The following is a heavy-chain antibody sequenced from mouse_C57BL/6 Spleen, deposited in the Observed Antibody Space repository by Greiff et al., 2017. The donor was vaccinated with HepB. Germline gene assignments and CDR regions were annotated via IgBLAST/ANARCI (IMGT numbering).Heavy chain of an antibody. CDR2: IWSGGST. CDR1: GFSLTSYG. CDR3: ARFYGSSYEAMDY. V-gene: IGHV2-2*01. J-gene: IGHJ4*01. D-gene: IGHD1-1*01. Sequence: VKLLESGPGLVQPSQSLSITCTVSGFSLTSYGVHWVRQSPGKGLEWLGVIWSGGSTDYNAAFISRLSISKDNSKSQVFFKMNSLQADDTAIYYCARFYGSSYEAMDYWGQGTSVTVSS.